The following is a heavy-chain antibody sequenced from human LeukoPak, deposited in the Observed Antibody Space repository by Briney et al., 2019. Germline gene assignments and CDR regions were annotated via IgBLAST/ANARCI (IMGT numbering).Heavy chain of an antibody. J-gene: IGHJ5*02. D-gene: IGHD6-19*01. CDR1: GGSISSSHW. Sequence: SGTLSLTCAVSGGSISSSHWWSWVRQPPGKGLEYIADIYHSGITNYNPSLKSRVTISIDKSKTQFSLKLSSVTAADTAVYYCARHLGGSIAVAGTASNWFDPWGQGTLVTVSS. CDR3: ARHLGGSIAVAGTASNWFDP. V-gene: IGHV4-4*02. CDR2: IYHSGIT.